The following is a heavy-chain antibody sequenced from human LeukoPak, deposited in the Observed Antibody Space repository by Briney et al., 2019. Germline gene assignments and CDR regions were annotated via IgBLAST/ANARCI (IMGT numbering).Heavy chain of an antibody. Sequence: GGSLRLSCAASGFTFSSYGMHWVRQAPGKGLEWVAVISYDGSNKYYADSVKGRFTISRDNSKNTLYLQMNSLRAEDTAVYYCAKERVVVPAAIDGTDVWGQGTTVTVSS. CDR1: GFTFSSYG. V-gene: IGHV3-30*18. CDR3: AKERVVVPAAIDGTDV. CDR2: ISYDGSNK. D-gene: IGHD2-2*01. J-gene: IGHJ6*02.